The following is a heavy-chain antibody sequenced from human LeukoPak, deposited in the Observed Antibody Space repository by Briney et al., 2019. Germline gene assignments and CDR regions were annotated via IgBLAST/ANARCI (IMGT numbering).Heavy chain of an antibody. CDR1: GFTFSTYT. Sequence: GGSLRLSCAASGFTFSTYTMNWVRQAPGKGLEWVSSISSRSSYIYYADSVKGRFTISRDNAKSSLYLQMNSLRAEDTAVYYCARADLYCSGGSCYSANNYFDYWGQGTLVTVSS. J-gene: IGHJ4*02. CDR3: ARADLYCSGGSCYSANNYFDY. D-gene: IGHD2-15*01. CDR2: ISSRSSYI. V-gene: IGHV3-21*01.